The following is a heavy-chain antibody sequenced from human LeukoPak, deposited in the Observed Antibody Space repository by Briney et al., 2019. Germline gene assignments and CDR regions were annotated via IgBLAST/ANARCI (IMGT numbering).Heavy chain of an antibody. J-gene: IGHJ5*01. CDR1: GFTFSNFG. Sequence: GGSLRLSCAASGFTFSNFGMSWVRQAPGKGLEWVSATFANGVTTLYADSVKGRFIISRDNSQNRLFLQVNSLRVEDTAVYYCAKGLGGLASAPDSWGQGTLVTVSS. CDR2: TFANGVTT. V-gene: IGHV3-23*01. CDR3: AKGLGGLASAPDS. D-gene: IGHD6-6*01.